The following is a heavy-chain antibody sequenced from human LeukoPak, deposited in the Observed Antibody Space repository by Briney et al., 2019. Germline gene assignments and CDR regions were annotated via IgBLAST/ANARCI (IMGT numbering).Heavy chain of an antibody. CDR1: GFPFSSYA. J-gene: IGHJ5*02. Sequence: PGGSLRLSCAASGFPFSSYAMHWVRQAPGKGLEWVAVISYDGSNKYYADSVKGRFTISRDNSKNTLYLQMNSLRAEDTAVYYCARDGSIVGATTWFDPWGQGTLVTVSS. V-gene: IGHV3-30-3*01. D-gene: IGHD1-26*01. CDR3: ARDGSIVGATTWFDP. CDR2: ISYDGSNK.